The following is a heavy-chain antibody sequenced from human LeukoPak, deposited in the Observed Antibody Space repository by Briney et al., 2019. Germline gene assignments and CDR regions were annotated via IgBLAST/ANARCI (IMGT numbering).Heavy chain of an antibody. CDR2: IYYTGST. V-gene: IGHV4-39*07. Sequence: SETLSLTCTVSGGSVNNYYWGWIRQPPGMGLEWVGVIYYTGSTYYNPSLKSRVTMSVDTSKNQFSLRLNSVTAADTAVYYCARATAGTTLFEGIDYWGQGTLVTVSS. D-gene: IGHD1-1*01. J-gene: IGHJ4*02. CDR3: ARATAGTTLFEGIDY. CDR1: GGSVNNYY.